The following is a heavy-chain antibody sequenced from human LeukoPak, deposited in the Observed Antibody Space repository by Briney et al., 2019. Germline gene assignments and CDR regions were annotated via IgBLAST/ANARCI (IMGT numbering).Heavy chain of an antibody. D-gene: IGHD2-15*01. Sequence: GESLKISCKGSGYSFTSYWIGWVRQMPGKGLEWMGIIYPGDSDTRYSPSFQGQVTISADKSISTAYLQWSSLKASDTAMYYCARPGSYCSGGSCYYLYWGQGTLDTVSS. CDR3: ARPGSYCSGGSCYYLY. V-gene: IGHV5-51*01. J-gene: IGHJ4*02. CDR2: IYPGDSDT. CDR1: GYSFTSYW.